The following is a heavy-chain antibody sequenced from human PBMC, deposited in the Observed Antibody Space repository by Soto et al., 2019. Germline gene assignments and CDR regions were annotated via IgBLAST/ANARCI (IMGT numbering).Heavy chain of an antibody. CDR2: ISGSGGST. CDR1: GFTFSSYA. D-gene: IGHD3-16*02. J-gene: IGHJ5*02. V-gene: IGHV3-23*01. Sequence: GGSLRLSCAASGFTFSSYAINLVRQAPGKGLEWVSAISGSGGSTFYADSVKGRFTISRDNSKNTLYLQMNSLRAEDTAVYHCAKDPFKRELSLGNWFDPWGQGTLVTVSS. CDR3: AKDPFKRELSLGNWFDP.